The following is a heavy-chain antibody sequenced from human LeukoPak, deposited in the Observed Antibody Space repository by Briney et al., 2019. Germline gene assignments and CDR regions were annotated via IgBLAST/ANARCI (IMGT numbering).Heavy chain of an antibody. CDR1: GYTFTSYW. D-gene: IGHD2-15*01. J-gene: IGHJ4*02. CDR2: IDPSDSDA. Sequence: PGESLKISCKGSGYTFTSYWISWVRQMPGKGLEWMGGIDPSDSDANYSPSFQGHVTFSVDKSITTAFLQWSSLKASDTAMYYCARGQGYCSGGSCFLYYFDYWGQGTLVTVSS. CDR3: ARGQGYCSGGSCFLYYFDY. V-gene: IGHV5-10-1*01.